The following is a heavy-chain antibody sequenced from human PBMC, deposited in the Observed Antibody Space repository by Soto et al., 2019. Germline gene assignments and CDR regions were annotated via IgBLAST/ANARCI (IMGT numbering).Heavy chain of an antibody. V-gene: IGHV3-7*01. CDR3: ARGPY. Sequence: EVQLVESGGGLVQPGGSLRLSCAVSGLTLSSYWMSWVRQAPGKGLEWVANIKQDGSEKYYVDSVKGRFTISRDNAQNSRDLEMTRLGAEDTAVYYCARGPYWGQGTLVTVSS. CDR1: GLTLSSYW. J-gene: IGHJ4*02. CDR2: IKQDGSEK.